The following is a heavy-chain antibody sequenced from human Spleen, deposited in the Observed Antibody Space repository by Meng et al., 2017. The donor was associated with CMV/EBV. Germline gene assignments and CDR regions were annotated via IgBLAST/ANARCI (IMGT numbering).Heavy chain of an antibody. J-gene: IGHJ4*02. D-gene: IGHD6-13*01. Sequence: KVSCKGSGYSLTKNWIGWVRQMPGKGLEWMGIIYPDDSDTRYSPSFQGQVTISADKSISTAYLQWSSLKASDTAMYYCARYSSSWYGYWGQGTLVTVSS. CDR2: IYPDDSDT. CDR1: GYSLTKNW. CDR3: ARYSSSWYGY. V-gene: IGHV5-51*01.